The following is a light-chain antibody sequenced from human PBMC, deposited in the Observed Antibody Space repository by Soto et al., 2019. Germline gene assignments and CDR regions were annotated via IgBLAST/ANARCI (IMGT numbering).Light chain of an antibody. CDR3: QQYNSYWT. CDR2: DAS. V-gene: IGKV1-5*01. J-gene: IGKJ1*01. CDR1: QSISSW. Sequence: DIQMTQSPSTLSASVGDRVTITCRASQSISSWLAWYQQKPGKAPKLLIYDASSLESGVTSRFSGSGSGTEFTLTISSLQPDDFATYDCQQYNSYWTFGQGTKVEIK.